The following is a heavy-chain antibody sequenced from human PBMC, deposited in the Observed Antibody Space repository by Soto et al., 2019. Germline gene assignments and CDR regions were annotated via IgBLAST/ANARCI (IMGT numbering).Heavy chain of an antibody. J-gene: IGHJ4*02. D-gene: IGHD1-1*01. V-gene: IGHV3-30-3*01. CDR3: AKQTGVRFDF. CDR1: VFTFSSYA. CDR2: ISYDGSNK. Sequence: QVQLVESGGGVVQPGRSLRLSCAASVFTFSSYAMHWVRQAPGKGLEWVAVISYDGSNKYYADSVKGRFTISRDNSKNTLYLQMNSLRAADKAVYYCAKQTGVRFDFCGQVTLVTVSS.